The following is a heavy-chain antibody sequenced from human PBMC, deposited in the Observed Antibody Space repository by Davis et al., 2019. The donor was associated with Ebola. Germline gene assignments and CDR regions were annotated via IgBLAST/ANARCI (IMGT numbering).Heavy chain of an antibody. CDR3: TLLQEHL. CDR2: INWNGASS. J-gene: IGHJ6*01. V-gene: IGHV3-20*01. CDR1: GFTFDDYA. Sequence: GESLKISCGASGFTFDDYAMTWVRQAPGKGLEWVSGINWNGASSGYADSVKGRFTISRDNVKNSLYLRMNSLHQGPIGLPPGTLLQEHLWG.